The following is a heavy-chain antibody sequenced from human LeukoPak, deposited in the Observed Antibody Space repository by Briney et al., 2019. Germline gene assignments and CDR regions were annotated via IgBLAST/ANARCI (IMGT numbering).Heavy chain of an antibody. CDR3: ARDRGLSIVVVPAALAHFDY. D-gene: IGHD2-2*01. V-gene: IGHV3-21*01. Sequence: SGGSLRLSCASSGFTFSSYSMNWVRQAPGKGLEWASSISSSSSYIYYADSVKGRFTISRDNAKNSLYLQMNSLRAEDTAVYYCARDRGLSIVVVPAALAHFDYWGQGTLVTVSS. CDR1: GFTFSSYS. J-gene: IGHJ4*02. CDR2: ISSSSSYI.